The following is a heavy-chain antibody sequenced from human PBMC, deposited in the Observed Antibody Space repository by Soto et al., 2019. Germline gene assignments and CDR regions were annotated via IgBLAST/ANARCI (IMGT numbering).Heavy chain of an antibody. CDR1: GYTFSDYY. Sequence: ASVKVSCKASGYTFSDYYIHWVRQAPGQGLEWMGWINPNSGGTKYAPKFQGWVTMTRDTSIATAYMELNSLRAEDTAVYYCAKIRGVTGTTQNFDYWGQGTLVTVSS. V-gene: IGHV1-2*04. CDR3: AKIRGVTGTTQNFDY. CDR2: INPNSGGT. J-gene: IGHJ4*02. D-gene: IGHD1-20*01.